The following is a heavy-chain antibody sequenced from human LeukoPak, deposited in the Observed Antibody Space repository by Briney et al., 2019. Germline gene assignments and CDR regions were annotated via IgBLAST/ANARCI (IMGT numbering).Heavy chain of an antibody. Sequence: ASVKVSCKASGGTFSSYAISWVRQAPGQGLEWMGGIIPIFGTANYAQKFQGRVTITTDESTSTAYMELSSLRSEDTAVYYRARGLAPETHSVTRNWFDPWGQGTLVTVSS. D-gene: IGHD4-17*01. J-gene: IGHJ5*02. CDR2: IIPIFGTA. CDR3: ARGLAPETHSVTRNWFDP. CDR1: GGTFSSYA. V-gene: IGHV1-69*05.